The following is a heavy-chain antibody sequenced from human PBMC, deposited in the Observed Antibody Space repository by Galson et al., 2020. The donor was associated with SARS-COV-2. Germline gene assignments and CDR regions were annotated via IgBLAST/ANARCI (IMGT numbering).Heavy chain of an antibody. V-gene: IGHV3-15*01. D-gene: IGHD2-2*01. J-gene: IGHJ6*04. Sequence: GESLKISCAASGFTFSNAWMSWVRQAPGKGLEWVGRIKSKTDGGTTDYAAPVKGRFTISRDDSKNTLYLQMNSLKPEDTAVYYCTTEDPQYCSSTSCYPAMDVWGKGTTVTVSS. CDR2: IKSKTDGGTT. CDR1: GFTFSNAW. CDR3: TTEDPQYCSSTSCYPAMDV.